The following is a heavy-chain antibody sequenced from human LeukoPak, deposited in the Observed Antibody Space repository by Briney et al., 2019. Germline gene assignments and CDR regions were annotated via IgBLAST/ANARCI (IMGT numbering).Heavy chain of an antibody. CDR2: LNPNSDAT. V-gene: IGHV1-2*02. J-gene: IGHJ6*02. D-gene: IGHD3-22*01. CDR3: ARGPNSGSFLGGYYYGMDV. Sequence: ASVKVSCKASGYTFTGNYIFWVRQAFGQGLEWMGWLNPNSDATDFAQKFQGRVTMTRDASINTAYMELSRLSSDDTAVYFWARGPNSGSFLGGYYYGMDVWGQGTTVTVSS. CDR1: GYTFTGNY.